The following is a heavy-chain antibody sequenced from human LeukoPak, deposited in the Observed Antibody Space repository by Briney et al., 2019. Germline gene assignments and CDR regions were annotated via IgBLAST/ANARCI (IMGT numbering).Heavy chain of an antibody. CDR3: AKDPHDFWNGLGDN. J-gene: IGHJ4*02. Sequence: GGSLRLSCAASGFTFSSYAMSWVRQAPGKGLEWVSAISGSGGSTYYADSVKGRFTISRDNSKNTLYLQMNGLRAEDTAVYYCAKDPHDFWNGLGDNWGQGTLVTVSS. V-gene: IGHV3-23*01. CDR2: ISGSGGST. CDR1: GFTFSSYA. D-gene: IGHD3-3*01.